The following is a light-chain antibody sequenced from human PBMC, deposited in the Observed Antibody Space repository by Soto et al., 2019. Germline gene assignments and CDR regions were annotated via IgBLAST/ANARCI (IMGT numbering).Light chain of an antibody. CDR3: QSYDSTLSAYV. J-gene: IGLJ1*01. Sequence: QSVLTQPPSVSGAPGQSVTIYCTGTSSNIGAGYPVHWYQQLPGTAPKLLIFGNTNRPSGFPDRFSGSRSGLAITGLQAGDEADYYCQSYDSTLSAYVFGAGTRSPP. CDR1: SSNIGAGYP. V-gene: IGLV1-40*01. CDR2: GNT.